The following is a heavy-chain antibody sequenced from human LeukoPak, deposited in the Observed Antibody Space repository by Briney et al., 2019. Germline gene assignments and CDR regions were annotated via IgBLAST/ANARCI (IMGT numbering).Heavy chain of an antibody. CDR3: ARRIWADWYFDL. CDR1: GGSISSSSYY. CDR2: IYYSGST. J-gene: IGHJ2*01. V-gene: IGHV4-39*07. D-gene: IGHD6-19*01. Sequence: SETLSLTCTVPGGSISSSSYYWGWIRQPPGKGLEWIGSIYYSGSTYYNPSLKSRVTISVDTSKNQFSLKLSSVTAADTAVYYCARRIWADWYFDLWGRGTLVTVSS.